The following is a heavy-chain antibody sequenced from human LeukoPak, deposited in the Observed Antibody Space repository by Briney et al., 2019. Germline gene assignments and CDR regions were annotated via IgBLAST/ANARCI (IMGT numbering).Heavy chain of an antibody. CDR2: TNPNSGGT. D-gene: IGHD5-12*01. V-gene: IGHV1-2*02. CDR1: GYTFTGYY. J-gene: IGHJ5*02. Sequence: GASVKVSCKASGYTFTGYYMHWVRQAPGQGLEWMGWTNPNSGGTNYAQKFQGRVTMTRDTSISTAYMVLSRLISDATAVYYCARALPYTYADSGNSGYETGGNWFDPWGQGTLVTVSS. CDR3: ARALPYTYADSGNSGYETGGNWFDP.